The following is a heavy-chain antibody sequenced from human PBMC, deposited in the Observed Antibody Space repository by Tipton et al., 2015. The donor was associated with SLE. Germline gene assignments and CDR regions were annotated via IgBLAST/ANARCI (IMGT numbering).Heavy chain of an antibody. CDR3: ARHLFGARFLEWEGYYFDY. Sequence: TLSLTCTVSGGSITSSSDYWGWIRQPPGKGLEWIGTIYYTGSTNSSPSLRSRLTMSIDTPKNQFSLKLSSVTAADTAVYYCARHLFGARFLEWEGYYFDYWGQGTLVTVSS. J-gene: IGHJ4*02. V-gene: IGHV4-39*01. D-gene: IGHD3-3*01. CDR2: IYYTGST. CDR1: GGSITSSSDY.